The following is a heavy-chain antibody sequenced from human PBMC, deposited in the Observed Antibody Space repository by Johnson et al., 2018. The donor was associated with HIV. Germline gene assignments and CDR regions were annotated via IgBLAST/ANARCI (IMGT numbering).Heavy chain of an antibody. V-gene: IGHV3-66*01. CDR2: LFSGDTT. CDR1: GFTVSSYY. J-gene: IGHJ3*02. CDR3: ARACRDGYTCDAFQI. Sequence: VQLVESGGGLVQPGGSLRLSCAASGFTVSSYYMSWVRQAPGKGLEWVSVLFSGDTTYYADSVKGRFTISRDNSKNTLYLQMNSLRAEDTAVYYCARACRDGYTCDAFQIWGQGTKVTVSS. D-gene: IGHD5-24*01.